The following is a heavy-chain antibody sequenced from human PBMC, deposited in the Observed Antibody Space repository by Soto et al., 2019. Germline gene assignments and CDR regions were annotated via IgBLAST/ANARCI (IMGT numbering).Heavy chain of an antibody. D-gene: IGHD6-13*01. V-gene: IGHV3-9*01. CDR1: GFTFDDYA. CDR3: AKDSRRVFFEAAGTSWFDP. Sequence: EVQLVESGGGLVQPDRSLRLSCAASGFTFDDYAMHWVRQAPGKGLEWVSGISWNSGSIGYADSVKGRFTISRDNAKNSRYLQMNSLRAEDTALYYCAKDSRRVFFEAAGTSWFDPWGQGTLVTVSS. J-gene: IGHJ5*02. CDR2: ISWNSGSI.